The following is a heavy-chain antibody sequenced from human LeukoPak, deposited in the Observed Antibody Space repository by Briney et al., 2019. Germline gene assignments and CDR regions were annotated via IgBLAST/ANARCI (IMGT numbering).Heavy chain of an antibody. Sequence: ASVKVSCKASGYTFTSYYMHWVRQAPGPGLEWMGIINPSGGSTSYAQKFQGRVTMTGDTSTSTVYMELSSLRSEDTAVYYCALWLVRGGFDYWGQGTLVTVSS. CDR3: ALWLVRGGFDY. V-gene: IGHV1-46*01. J-gene: IGHJ4*02. CDR2: INPSGGST. D-gene: IGHD6-19*01. CDR1: GYTFTSYY.